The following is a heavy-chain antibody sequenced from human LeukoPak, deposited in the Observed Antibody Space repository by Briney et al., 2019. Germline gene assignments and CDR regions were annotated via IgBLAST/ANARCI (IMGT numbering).Heavy chain of an antibody. CDR1: GGTFSSYT. J-gene: IGHJ5*02. CDR2: IIPILGIA. Sequence: SVKVSCKASGGTFSSYTISWVRQAPGQRLEWMGRIIPILGIANYAQKFQGRVTITADKSTSTAYMELSSLRSEDTAVYYCARNDYYDSSGYHYWFDPWGQGTLVTVSS. CDR3: ARNDYYDSSGYHYWFDP. D-gene: IGHD3-22*01. V-gene: IGHV1-69*02.